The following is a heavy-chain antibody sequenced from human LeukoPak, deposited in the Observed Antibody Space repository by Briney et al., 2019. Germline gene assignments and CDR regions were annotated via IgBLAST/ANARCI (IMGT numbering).Heavy chain of an antibody. CDR2: IKDGGSTT. CDR1: GFTFSSYW. D-gene: IGHD5-12*01. CDR3: TTIRPGY. J-gene: IGHJ4*02. Sequence: GGSLRLSCAASGFTFSSYWIHWVRQVPGKGLVWVSRIKDGGSTTYYADSVKGRFTIPRDAAKHTLYPQMNSLRAQDTAVYYCTTIRPGYWGQGTLVTVSS. V-gene: IGHV3-74*01.